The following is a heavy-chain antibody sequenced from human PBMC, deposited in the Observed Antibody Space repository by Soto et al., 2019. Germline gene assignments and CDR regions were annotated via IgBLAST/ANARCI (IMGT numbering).Heavy chain of an antibody. CDR3: AKDIGDPAFDI. CDR1: GFTFDDYA. CDR2: ISWNSGSI. Sequence: GGSLRLSCAASGFTFDDYAMHWVRQAPGKGLEWVSGISWNSGSIGYADSVKGRFTISRDNAKNSLYLQMNSLRAEDTALYYCAKDIGDPAFDIWGQGTMVTVSS. J-gene: IGHJ3*02. D-gene: IGHD3-10*01. V-gene: IGHV3-9*01.